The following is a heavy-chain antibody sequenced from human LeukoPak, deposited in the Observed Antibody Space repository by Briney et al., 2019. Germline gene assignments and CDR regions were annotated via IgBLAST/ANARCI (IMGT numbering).Heavy chain of an antibody. J-gene: IGHJ6*03. CDR2: ISSGGSHT. D-gene: IGHD3-3*01. Sequence: GGSLRLSCVASGISFSSYGVNWVRQAPGKGLEWVSSISSGGSHTHYADSVKGRFTISRDNAKNTRFLQMSSLRAEDTAVYFCAGQTSDAYHFFYMDVWGKGTTVTVS. V-gene: IGHV3-21*01. CDR1: GISFSSYG. CDR3: AGQTSDAYHFFYMDV.